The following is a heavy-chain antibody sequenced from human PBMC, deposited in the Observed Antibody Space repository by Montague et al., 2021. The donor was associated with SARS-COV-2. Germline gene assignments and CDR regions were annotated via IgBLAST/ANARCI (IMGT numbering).Heavy chain of an antibody. V-gene: IGHV3-33*01. CDR2: IWYDGSNK. Sequence: SLRLSCAASGFTFSSYGMHWVRQAPGKGLDWVAVIWYDGSNKYYADSVKGRFTISRDNSKNTLYLQMNSLRAEDTAVYYCARDKGGRVAGTKYYMDVWGKGTRSPSP. CDR1: GFTFSSYG. J-gene: IGHJ6*03. CDR3: ARDKGGRVAGTKYYMDV. D-gene: IGHD6-19*01.